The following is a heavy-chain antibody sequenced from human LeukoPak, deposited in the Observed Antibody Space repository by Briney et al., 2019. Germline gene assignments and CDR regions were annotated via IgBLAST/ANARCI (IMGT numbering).Heavy chain of an antibody. CDR1: GFTFSSYA. CDR2: VSGSGGST. V-gene: IGHV3-23*01. Sequence: GGSLRLSCAASGFTFSSYAMSWVRQAPGKGLEWVSTVSGSGGSTYYADHVKGRFTISRDKSKNTLYLQMNSLRAEDTAVYYCARKGPPRDAFDIWGQGTMVTVSS. CDR3: ARKGPPRDAFDI. J-gene: IGHJ3*02.